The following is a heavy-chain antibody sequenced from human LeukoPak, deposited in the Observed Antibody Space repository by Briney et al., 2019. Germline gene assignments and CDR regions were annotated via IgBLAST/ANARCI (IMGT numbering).Heavy chain of an antibody. CDR3: ARQKGGVAGLKYYFDF. Sequence: SETLSLTCTVSGGSISSSSYYWGWIRQPPGKGLEWIGSIYYTGSTYYKPSLKSRVTISVDTSKNQFSLKLSSVTAADTAVYYCARQKGGVAGLKYYFDFWGQGTLVTVSS. CDR1: GGSISSSSYY. V-gene: IGHV4-39*01. CDR2: IYYTGST. D-gene: IGHD6-19*01. J-gene: IGHJ4*02.